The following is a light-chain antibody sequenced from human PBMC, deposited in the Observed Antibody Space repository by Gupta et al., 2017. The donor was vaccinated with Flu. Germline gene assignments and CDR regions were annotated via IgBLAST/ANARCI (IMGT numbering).Light chain of an antibody. V-gene: IGLV2-14*01. CDR3: NSYTSSRTWV. CDR2: EVS. CDR1: SSDVGAYNY. J-gene: IGLJ3*02. Sequence: SPGQPITISCTGSSSDVGAYNYVSWYKQYPGKAPKVMIYEVSNRPSGVSNRFSGSKSGNTASLTISGLQAEDEADYYCNSYTSSRTWVFGGGTKLTVL.